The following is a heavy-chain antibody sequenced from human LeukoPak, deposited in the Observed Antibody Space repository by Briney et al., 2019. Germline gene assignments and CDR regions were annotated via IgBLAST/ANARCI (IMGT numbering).Heavy chain of an antibody. D-gene: IGHD1-26*01. J-gene: IGHJ4*02. CDR1: GFIFSDYN. Sequence: GGSLRLSCAASGFIFSDYNMHWVRQAPGKGLEWVSYITHSGRTISYAESVKGRFTISRDNARNSLYLQMNSLRDDDTAVYFCARPSSGAYDYWGQGTLVTVSS. CDR3: ARPSSGAYDY. V-gene: IGHV3-48*02. CDR2: ITHSGRTI.